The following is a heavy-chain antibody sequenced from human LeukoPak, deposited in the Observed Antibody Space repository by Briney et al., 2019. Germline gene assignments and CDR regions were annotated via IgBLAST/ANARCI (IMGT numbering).Heavy chain of an antibody. Sequence: GRSLRLSCAASGFTFSSYSMNWVRQAPGKGLEWVSSISSSSRHISYADSVKGRFTIFRDDAKNSLFLQMDSLRVEDMAMYYCVRDFSTVTTAYLHHWGQGTLLTVSS. CDR3: VRDFSTVTTAYLHH. CDR1: GFTFSSYS. D-gene: IGHD4-17*01. J-gene: IGHJ1*01. CDR2: ISSSSRHI. V-gene: IGHV3-21*04.